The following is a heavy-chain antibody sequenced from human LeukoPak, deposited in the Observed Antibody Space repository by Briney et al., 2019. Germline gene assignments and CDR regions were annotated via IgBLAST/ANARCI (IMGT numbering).Heavy chain of an antibody. CDR1: GFTFSKYN. CDR3: ARDPTYYDILTGFKGDGMDV. V-gene: IGHV3-21*01. D-gene: IGHD3-9*01. CDR2: ISSSSTSI. J-gene: IGHJ6*02. Sequence: GGSLRLSCAASGFTFSKYNMHWVRQAPGKGLEWLSSISSSSTSIYYADSVKGRFTISRDNAKNSLYLQMNSLRAEDTAVYYCARDPTYYDILTGFKGDGMDVWGQGTTVTVSS.